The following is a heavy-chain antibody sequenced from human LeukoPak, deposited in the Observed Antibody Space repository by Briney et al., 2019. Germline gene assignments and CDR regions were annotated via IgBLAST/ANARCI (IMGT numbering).Heavy chain of an antibody. J-gene: IGHJ4*02. V-gene: IGHV3-7*01. D-gene: IGHD2-21*01. CDR3: ARDVAYSAFDY. Sequence: GGPLRLSCTTSGITFSNPWMSWVRQAPGKGLEGVATIRPDGSEGYYADSVRGRFTISRDNSKNSFYLQMSSLRAEDTGVFYCARDVAYSAFDYWGQGTLVTVSS. CDR1: GITFSNPW. CDR2: IRPDGSEG.